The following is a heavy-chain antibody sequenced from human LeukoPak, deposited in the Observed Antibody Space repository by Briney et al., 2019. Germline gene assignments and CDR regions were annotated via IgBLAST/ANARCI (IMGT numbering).Heavy chain of an antibody. D-gene: IGHD1-7*01. J-gene: IGHJ4*02. CDR3: SGERAGTIIDY. CDR2: IYRSGST. V-gene: IGHV4-4*02. Sequence: SETLSLTCGVSGGSISSSNWWSWVRQPPGKGLEWIGEIYRSGSTNYNPSLKSRVTISVDKSKNQFSLKLTSVTDADTAVHYCSGERAGTIIDYWGQGSLVTVSS. CDR1: GGSISSSNW.